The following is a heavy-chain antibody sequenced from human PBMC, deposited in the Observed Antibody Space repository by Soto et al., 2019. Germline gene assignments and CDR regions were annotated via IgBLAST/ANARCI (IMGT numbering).Heavy chain of an antibody. Sequence: GGSLRLSCAASGFTVSSNYMSWVRQAPGKGLEWVSVIYSGGSTYYADSVKGRFTISRDNSKNTLYLQMNSLRAEDTAVYYCARVGGPYPGGWFDPWGQGTLVTVSS. D-gene: IGHD3-16*01. CDR2: IYSGGST. V-gene: IGHV3-66*01. CDR1: GFTVSSNY. J-gene: IGHJ5*02. CDR3: ARVGGPYPGGWFDP.